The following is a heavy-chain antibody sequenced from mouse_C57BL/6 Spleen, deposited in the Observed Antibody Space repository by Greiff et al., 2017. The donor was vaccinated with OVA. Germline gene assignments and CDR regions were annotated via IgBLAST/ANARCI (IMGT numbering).Heavy chain of an antibody. J-gene: IGHJ4*01. CDR1: GYSITSGYY. V-gene: IGHV3-6*01. Sequence: EVKLQESGPGLVKPSQSLSLTCSVTGYSITSGYYWNWIRQFPGNKLEWMGYISYDGSNNYNPSLKNRISITRDTSKNQFFLKLNSVTTEDTATYDCARDLFDYEPYAMDYWGQGTSVTVSS. CDR2: ISYDGSN. CDR3: ARDLFDYEPYAMDY. D-gene: IGHD2-4*01.